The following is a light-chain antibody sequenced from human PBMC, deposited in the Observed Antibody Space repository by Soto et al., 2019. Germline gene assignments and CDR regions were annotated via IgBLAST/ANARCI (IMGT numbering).Light chain of an antibody. CDR3: QHYNNWPPAWT. CDR2: GAS. V-gene: IGKV3-15*01. Sequence: EIVMRQPPSTLSVSPGERATLSCSASQSVRNNLAWYQQKPGQAPGLLIYGASTRATGIPARFSGSGSGTEFTLTISSLQSEDFALYYCQHYNNWPPAWTFGQGTKVDI. CDR1: QSVRNN. J-gene: IGKJ1*01.